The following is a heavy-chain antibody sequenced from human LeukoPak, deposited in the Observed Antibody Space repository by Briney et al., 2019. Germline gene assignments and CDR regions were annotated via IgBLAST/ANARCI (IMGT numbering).Heavy chain of an antibody. D-gene: IGHD5-12*01. CDR2: INHSGNT. CDR3: ARDGDMLATIFDF. J-gene: IGHJ4*02. Sequence: PSETLSLTCAVPGGSFSGYYWSWIRQPPRKGLEWIGEINHSGNTNYNPSLKSRVTISVDTSNNQFSLKLSSVTAADTAVYYCARDGDMLATIFDFWGQGTLVTVSS. V-gene: IGHV4-34*01. CDR1: GGSFSGYY.